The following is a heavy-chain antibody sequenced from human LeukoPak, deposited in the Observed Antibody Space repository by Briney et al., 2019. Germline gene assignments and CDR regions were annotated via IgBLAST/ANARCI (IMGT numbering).Heavy chain of an antibody. Sequence: GGSLRLSCAASGFTFRSYAMHWVRQAPGKGLEWVSFIRYDGSNKFYADYVKGRFTISRDTSKNTLYLQMNSLRTEDSAMYYCAKAGYCATAGCPDYYYMDVWGRGTTVTVSS. D-gene: IGHD2-8*01. CDR1: GFTFRSYA. J-gene: IGHJ6*03. V-gene: IGHV3-30*02. CDR2: IRYDGSNK. CDR3: AKAGYCATAGCPDYYYMDV.